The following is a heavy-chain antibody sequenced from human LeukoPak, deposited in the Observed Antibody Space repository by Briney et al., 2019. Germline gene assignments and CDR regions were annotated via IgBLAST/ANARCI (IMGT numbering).Heavy chain of an antibody. V-gene: IGHV1-46*01. J-gene: IGHJ6*03. CDR3: ARDRLWFGEQYYYMDV. Sequence: ASVKVSCKASGYTFTSYYMHWVRQAPGQGLEWMGIFNPSGGSTSYAQKFQGRVTMTRDTSTSTVYMELSSLRSEDTAVYYCARDRLWFGEQYYYMDVWGKGTTVTVSS. CDR1: GYTFTSYY. D-gene: IGHD3-10*01. CDR2: FNPSGGST.